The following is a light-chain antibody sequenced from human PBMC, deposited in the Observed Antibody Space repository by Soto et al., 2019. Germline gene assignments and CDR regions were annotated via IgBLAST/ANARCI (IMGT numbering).Light chain of an antibody. CDR2: CAS. CDR1: QRVXSN. Sequence: VVTQSPATLSVSPGERATLSCRASQRVXSNLVWYQDKPGQAPRILXACASTMATDSPARLSGSGSGTEFTLTISSLQPEYYAVYYCQQYKNVTRTFGGGTKVDIK. CDR3: QQYKNVTRT. J-gene: IGKJ4*02. V-gene: IGKV3-15*01.